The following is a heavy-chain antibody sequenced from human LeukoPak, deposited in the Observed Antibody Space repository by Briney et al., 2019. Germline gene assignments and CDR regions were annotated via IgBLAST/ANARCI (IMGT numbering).Heavy chain of an antibody. CDR1: GGTFSSYA. Sequence: ASVKVSCKASGGTFSSYAISWVRQAPGQGLEWMGGIIPIFGTANYAQKFQGRVTITADESTSTAYMELSSLRSEDTAVYYCARGSPRKITMVRGVPYYYYMDVWGKGTTVTISS. J-gene: IGHJ6*03. CDR3: ARGSPRKITMVRGVPYYYYMDV. CDR2: IIPIFGTA. V-gene: IGHV1-69*13. D-gene: IGHD3-10*01.